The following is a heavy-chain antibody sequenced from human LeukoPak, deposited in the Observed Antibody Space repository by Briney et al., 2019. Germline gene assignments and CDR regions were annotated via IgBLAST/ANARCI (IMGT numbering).Heavy chain of an antibody. J-gene: IGHJ4*02. V-gene: IGHV1-2*02. Sequence: GASVKVSCKASGYTFTGYYIHWVRLAPGQGLEWMGWINPKTGGRNYAQKFQGRVTMTRDTSTSTAYMELRSLRSDDTAVYYCARAYLGWLQNARIFDYWGQGTLVTVSS. CDR3: ARAYLGWLQNARIFDY. CDR2: INPKTGGR. CDR1: GYTFTGYY. D-gene: IGHD5-24*01.